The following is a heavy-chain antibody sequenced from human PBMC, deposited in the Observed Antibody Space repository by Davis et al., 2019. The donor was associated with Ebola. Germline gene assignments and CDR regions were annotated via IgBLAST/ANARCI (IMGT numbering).Heavy chain of an antibody. D-gene: IGHD3-22*01. CDR2: ISAYNGNT. CDR3: ARVAFYDSSGYYSFADS. V-gene: IGHV1-18*01. Sequence: ASVKVSCKASGYTFTSYGISWVRQAPGQGLEWMGWISAYNGNTNYAQKLQGRVTMTTDTSTSTAYMELRSLRSDDTAVYYCARVAFYDSSGYYSFADSWGQGTLVTVSS. J-gene: IGHJ4*02. CDR1: GYTFTSYG.